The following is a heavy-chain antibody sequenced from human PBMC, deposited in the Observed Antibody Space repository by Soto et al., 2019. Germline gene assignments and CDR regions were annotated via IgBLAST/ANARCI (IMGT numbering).Heavy chain of an antibody. CDR2: TYYYRSKWYN. Sequence: SQTLSLTCDISGDSVSSNNAAWNWIRQSPSRGLEWLGRTYYYRSKWYNDYAVSVKSRISINPDTSKNQLSLQLNSVTPEDTAVYYCARDDGPRTTRRFDAWGQGTLVTVSS. CDR1: GDSVSSNNAA. J-gene: IGHJ5*02. D-gene: IGHD1-1*01. V-gene: IGHV6-1*01. CDR3: ARDDGPRTTRRFDA.